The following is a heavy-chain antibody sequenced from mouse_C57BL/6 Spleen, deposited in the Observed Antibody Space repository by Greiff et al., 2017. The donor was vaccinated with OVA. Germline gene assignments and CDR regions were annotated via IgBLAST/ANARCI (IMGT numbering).Heavy chain of an antibody. D-gene: IGHD3-1*01. V-gene: IGHV1-82*01. J-gene: IGHJ4*01. CDR2: IYPGDGDT. CDR3: ARGAPGAMDY. CDR1: GYAFSSSW. Sequence: QVQLKQSGPELVKPGASVKISCKASGYAFSSSWMNWVKQRPGKGLEWIGRIYPGDGDTNYNGKFKGKATLTADKSSSTAYMQLSSLTSEDAAVYFCARGAPGAMDYWGQGTSVTVSS.